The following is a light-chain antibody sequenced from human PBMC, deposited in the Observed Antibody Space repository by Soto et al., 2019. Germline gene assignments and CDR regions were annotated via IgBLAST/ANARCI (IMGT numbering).Light chain of an antibody. Sequence: QPVLTQPPSASGTPGQRVTISCSGSSSNIGTNTVIWYQQLPGAAPKLLIYSDNQRPSGVPDRFAGSKSGTSASLAMSGLQSEDEADYYCAAWDVSLVVFGGGTKLTVL. CDR2: SDN. CDR3: AAWDVSLVV. V-gene: IGLV1-44*01. J-gene: IGLJ2*01. CDR1: SSNIGTNT.